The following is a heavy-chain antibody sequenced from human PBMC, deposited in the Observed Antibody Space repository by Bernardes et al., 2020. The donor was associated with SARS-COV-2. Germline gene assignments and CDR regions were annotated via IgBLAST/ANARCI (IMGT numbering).Heavy chain of an antibody. Sequence: GGSLRLSCAASGFTFSSYDMHWVRQATGKGLEWVSAIGTAGDTYYPGSVKGRFTISRENAKNSLYLQMNSLRAGDTAVYYCARGTVTPYYFDYWGQGTLVTVSS. V-gene: IGHV3-13*04. CDR1: GFTFSSYD. D-gene: IGHD4-17*01. CDR3: ARGTVTPYYFDY. J-gene: IGHJ4*02. CDR2: IGTAGDT.